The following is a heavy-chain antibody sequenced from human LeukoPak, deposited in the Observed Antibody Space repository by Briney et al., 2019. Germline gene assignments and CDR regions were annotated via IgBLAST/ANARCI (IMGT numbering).Heavy chain of an antibody. CDR1: GFTFSSYA. D-gene: IGHD1-14*01. CDR3: ARGPPIMYYFDY. Sequence: GGSLRLSCAASGFTFSSYAMSWVRQAPGKGLEWVSAISGSGGSTYYGDSVKGRFTISRDNAKNTLYLQLNSLRAEDTAVYFCARGPPIMYYFDYWGQGTLVTVSS. V-gene: IGHV3-23*01. CDR2: ISGSGGST. J-gene: IGHJ4*02.